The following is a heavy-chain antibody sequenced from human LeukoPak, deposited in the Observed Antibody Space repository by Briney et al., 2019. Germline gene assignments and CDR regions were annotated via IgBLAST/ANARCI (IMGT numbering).Heavy chain of an antibody. CDR2: IYYSGST. Sequence: SETLSLTCTVSGGSISSSSYYWGWIRQPPGRGLEWIGSIYYSGSTYYNPSHKSRVTISADTSKKQFSLKLSSVTAADTAVYYCARHDYGGVNWFDPWGQGTLVTVSS. D-gene: IGHD4-23*01. CDR1: GGSISSSSYY. V-gene: IGHV4-39*01. CDR3: ARHDYGGVNWFDP. J-gene: IGHJ5*02.